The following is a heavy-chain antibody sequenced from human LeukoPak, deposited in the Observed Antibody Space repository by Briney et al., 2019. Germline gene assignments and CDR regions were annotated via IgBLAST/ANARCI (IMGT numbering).Heavy chain of an antibody. J-gene: IGHJ5*02. CDR1: GVTFISYA. CDR3: TRNPEMQYWFDP. Sequence: GGSLRLSCAASGVTFISYAMTWVRQAPGKGLEWVAFTSYDGSKKYYGDSVKGRFTISRDNSKNTLYLEVSTLRAEDTAVYYCTRNPEMQYWFDPWGQGTLVTVSS. V-gene: IGHV3-30-3*01. D-gene: IGHD2/OR15-2a*01. CDR2: TSYDGSKK.